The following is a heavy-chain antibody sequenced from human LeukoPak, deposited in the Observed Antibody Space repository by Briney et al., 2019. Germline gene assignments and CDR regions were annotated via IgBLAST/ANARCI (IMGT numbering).Heavy chain of an antibody. D-gene: IGHD6-13*01. V-gene: IGHV4-59*02. CDR3: ARAVGSSWHINWFDP. CDR2: IYYSGST. J-gene: IGHJ5*02. Sequence: PSETLSLTCTVSGGSVSSYYWSWIRQPPGKGLEWIGYIYYSGSTNYNPSLKSRVTISVDTSKNQFSLKLSSVTAEDTAVYYCARAVGSSWHINWFDPWGQGTLVTVSS. CDR1: GGSVSSYY.